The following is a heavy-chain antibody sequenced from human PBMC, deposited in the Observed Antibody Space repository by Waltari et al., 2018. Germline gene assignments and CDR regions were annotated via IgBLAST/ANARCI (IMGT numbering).Heavy chain of an antibody. CDR3: ARGYSSSWYGY. D-gene: IGHD6-13*01. CDR2: FYHSGGT. Sequence: QVQLQESGPGLVKPSETLSLTCAVSGYSISSGYYWGWIRQPPGKGLEWIGSFYHSGGTYYNPYLKSRVTISVDTSKNQFSLKLSSVTAADTAVYYCARGYSSSWYGYWGQGTLVTVSS. CDR1: GYSISSGYY. V-gene: IGHV4-38-2*01. J-gene: IGHJ4*02.